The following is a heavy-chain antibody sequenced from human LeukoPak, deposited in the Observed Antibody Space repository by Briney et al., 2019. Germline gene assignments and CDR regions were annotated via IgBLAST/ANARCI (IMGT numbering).Heavy chain of an antibody. CDR1: GYTFTSYG. CDR3: ARVSDCSSTSCYDYNYYGMDV. V-gene: IGHV1-18*01. J-gene: IGHJ6*02. CDR2: ISAYNGNT. Sequence: GASVKVSCTASGYTFTSYGISWVRQAPGQGLEWMGWISAYNGNTNYAQKLQGRVTMTTDTSTSTAYMELRSLRSDDTAVYYCARVSDCSSTSCYDYNYYGMDVWGQGTTVTVSS. D-gene: IGHD2-2*01.